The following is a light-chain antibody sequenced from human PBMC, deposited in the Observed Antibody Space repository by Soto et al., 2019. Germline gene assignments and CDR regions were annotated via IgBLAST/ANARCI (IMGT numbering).Light chain of an antibody. CDR3: KSYAGSNTYV. CDR2: EVV. V-gene: IGLV2-8*01. Sequence: QSVLTQPPSASGSPGQSVTISCTGTKNDIGVYDFVSWYQHHPGKAPRLIIYEVVQRPSGVPDRFSGSTSGNTASLTVSGLQAADEADYFCKSYAGSNTYVFGSGTKVTV. CDR1: KNDIGVYDF. J-gene: IGLJ1*01.